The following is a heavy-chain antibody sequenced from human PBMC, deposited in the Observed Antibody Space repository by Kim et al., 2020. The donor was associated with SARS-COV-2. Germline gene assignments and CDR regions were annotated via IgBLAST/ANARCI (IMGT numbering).Heavy chain of an antibody. D-gene: IGHD5-12*01. J-gene: IGHJ4*02. V-gene: IGHV5-10-1*01. Sequence: GESLKISCKGSGYSFTSYWISWVRQMPGKGLEWMGRIDPSDSYTNYSPSFQGHVTISADKSISTAYLQWSSLKASDTAMYYCATERRWLQFIDYWGQGTLVTVSS. CDR1: GYSFTSYW. CDR2: IDPSDSYT. CDR3: ATERRWLQFIDY.